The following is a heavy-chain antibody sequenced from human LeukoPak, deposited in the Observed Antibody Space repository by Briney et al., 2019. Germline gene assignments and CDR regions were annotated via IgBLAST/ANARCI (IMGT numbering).Heavy chain of an antibody. CDR3: ARLGDYDILTGHDPWFDP. CDR1: GGSISSGGYS. D-gene: IGHD3-9*01. J-gene: IGHJ5*02. Sequence: SQTLSLTCAVSGGSISSGGYSWSWIRQPPGKGLEWIGYIYHSWSTYYNPSLKSRVTISVDRSKNQFSLKLSSVTAADTAVYYCARLGDYDILTGHDPWFDPWGQGTLVTVSS. V-gene: IGHV4-30-2*01. CDR2: IYHSWST.